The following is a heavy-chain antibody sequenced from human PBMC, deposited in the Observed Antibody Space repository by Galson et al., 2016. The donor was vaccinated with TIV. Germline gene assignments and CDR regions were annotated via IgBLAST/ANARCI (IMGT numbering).Heavy chain of an antibody. Sequence: ETLSLTCTVSGDALSSDNYYWSWVRQPAGKGLEWVGRVYAGGSTIYNPSLMSRLTISVDTSKNQLSLKLTSVAAADTAIYYCAREGAVRWPSNGFDIWGQGTMVTISS. CDR2: VYAGGST. CDR3: AREGAVRWPSNGFDI. D-gene: IGHD4-23*01. J-gene: IGHJ3*02. CDR1: GDALSSDNYY. V-gene: IGHV4-61*10.